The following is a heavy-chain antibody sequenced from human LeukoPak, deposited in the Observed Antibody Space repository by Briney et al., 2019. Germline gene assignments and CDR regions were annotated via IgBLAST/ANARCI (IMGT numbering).Heavy chain of an antibody. CDR1: GFAFSSYE. V-gene: IGHV3-48*03. CDR2: IRSSGRSI. D-gene: IGHD3-10*01. CDR3: AKDTSFARRFGELLYRGPYNWFDP. Sequence: GGSLRLSCAASGFAFSSYEMIWVSQAPGKGLEWVSYIRSSGRSINYADSVKGRFTISRDNAKNSLYLLMNSLRAEDTAVYYCAKDTSFARRFGELLYRGPYNWFDPWGQGTLVTVSS. J-gene: IGHJ5*02.